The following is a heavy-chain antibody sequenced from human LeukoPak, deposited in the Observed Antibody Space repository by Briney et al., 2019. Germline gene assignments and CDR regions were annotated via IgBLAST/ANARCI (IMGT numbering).Heavy chain of an antibody. V-gene: IGHV3-7*01. CDR1: GFTFSNHG. D-gene: IGHD1-26*01. Sequence: GGSLRLSCAASGFTFSNHGMNWVRQAPGKGLEWVANIKQDGGEIYYVDSVKGRFTISRDNAKNSVYLHMNSLRAEDTAVYYCARDKVVGPTKFDSWGQGTLVTVSS. J-gene: IGHJ5*01. CDR2: IKQDGGEI. CDR3: ARDKVVGPTKFDS.